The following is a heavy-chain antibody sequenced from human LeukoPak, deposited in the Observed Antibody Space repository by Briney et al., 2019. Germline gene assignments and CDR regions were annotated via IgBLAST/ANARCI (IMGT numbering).Heavy chain of an antibody. Sequence: GSLRLSCAASGFTVSSNYMSWVRQPPGKGLEWIGEINHSGSTNYNPSLKSRVTISVDTSKNQFSLKLSSVTAADTAVYYCAREGLSVVVAASVGSWFDPWGQGTLVTVSS. CDR2: INHSGST. D-gene: IGHD2-15*01. CDR3: AREGLSVVVAASVGSWFDP. CDR1: GFTVSSNY. J-gene: IGHJ5*02. V-gene: IGHV4-34*01.